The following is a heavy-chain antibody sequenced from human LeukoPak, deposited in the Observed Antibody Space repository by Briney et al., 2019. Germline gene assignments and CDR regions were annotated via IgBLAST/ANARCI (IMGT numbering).Heavy chain of an antibody. CDR1: GGSINSGSYF. Sequence: PSETLSLTCTVSGGSINSGSYFWSWIRQPAGKGLEWIGRIYTSGITNYNSSLMSRATISIDTSKNQFSLKLSSVTAADTAVYYCARSNSGSYRELDYWGQRALVTVSS. CDR2: IYTSGIT. J-gene: IGHJ4*02. D-gene: IGHD1-26*01. CDR3: ARSNSGSYRELDY. V-gene: IGHV4-61*02.